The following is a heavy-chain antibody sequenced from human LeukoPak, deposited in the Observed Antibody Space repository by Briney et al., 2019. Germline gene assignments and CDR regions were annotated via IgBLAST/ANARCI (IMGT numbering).Heavy chain of an antibody. CDR3: AKQYSSGWDPFDY. J-gene: IGHJ4*02. V-gene: IGHV3-23*01. CDR1: GFTFSSYA. CDR2: ISGSGGST. Sequence: PGGSLRLSGAASGFTFSSYAMSWVRQAPGKGLEWVSAISGSGGSTYYADSVKGRFTISRDNSKNTLYLQMNSLRAEGTAVYYCAKQYSSGWDPFDYWGQGTLVTVSS. D-gene: IGHD6-19*01.